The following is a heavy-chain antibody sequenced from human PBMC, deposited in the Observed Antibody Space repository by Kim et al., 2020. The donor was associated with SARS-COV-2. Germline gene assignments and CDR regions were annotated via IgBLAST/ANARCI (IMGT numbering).Heavy chain of an antibody. J-gene: IGHJ4*02. CDR3: AKSPPYVDTVMVNDGLDY. V-gene: IGHV3-23*01. CDR2: ITGYGGST. Sequence: GGSLRLSCAASGLTFSSYAMSWVRQAPGKGLEWVSAITGYGGSTYYADSVKGRFTISRDNAKNTLYLQMNSLRAEDTALYYCAKSPPYVDTVMVNDGLDYWGQGTLVTVSS. CDR1: GLTFSSYA. D-gene: IGHD5-18*01.